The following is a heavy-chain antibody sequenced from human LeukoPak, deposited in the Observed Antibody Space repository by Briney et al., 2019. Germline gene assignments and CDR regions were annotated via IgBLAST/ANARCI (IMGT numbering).Heavy chain of an antibody. D-gene: IGHD2-2*01. CDR1: GFSFSDYW. J-gene: IGHJ4*02. CDR2: IKGDESQK. Sequence: SGGSLRLSCAASGFSFSDYWMSWVRQAPGKGLEWVANIKGDESQKEYAGSVKGRFTISRDNTKNSLYLQMNSLRAEDTAVYYCAREGGFIYAECGHWGQGILVTVSS. V-gene: IGHV3-7*01. CDR3: AREGGFIYAECGH.